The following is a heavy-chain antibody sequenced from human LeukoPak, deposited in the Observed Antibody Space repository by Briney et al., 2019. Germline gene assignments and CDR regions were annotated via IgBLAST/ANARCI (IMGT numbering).Heavy chain of an antibody. CDR3: ARSFTPNYGDYAVYFQH. CDR2: ISAYNGNT. CDR1: GYTFTSYG. Sequence: VASVKVPCKASGYTFTSYGISWVRQAPGQGLEWIGWISAYNGNTNYAQKLQGRVTMTTDTSTSTAYMELRSLRSDDTAVYYCARSFTPNYGDYAVYFQHWGQGTLVTVSS. J-gene: IGHJ1*01. V-gene: IGHV1-18*01. D-gene: IGHD4-17*01.